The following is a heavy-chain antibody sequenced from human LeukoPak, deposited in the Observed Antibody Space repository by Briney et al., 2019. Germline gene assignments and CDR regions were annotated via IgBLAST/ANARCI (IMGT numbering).Heavy chain of an antibody. J-gene: IGHJ4*02. CDR1: GLTFSNYG. CDR3: AKRGVVIRVILVGFHKEAYYFDS. CDR2: ISGSGGST. Sequence: GGSLRLSCAVSGLTFSNYGMSWVRQAPGKGLEWVAGISGSGGSTNYADSVKGRFTISRDNPKNTLFLHMNSLRGEDTGLYFCAKRGVVIRVILVGFHKEAYYFDSWGRGALVTVSS. V-gene: IGHV3-23*01. D-gene: IGHD3-22*01.